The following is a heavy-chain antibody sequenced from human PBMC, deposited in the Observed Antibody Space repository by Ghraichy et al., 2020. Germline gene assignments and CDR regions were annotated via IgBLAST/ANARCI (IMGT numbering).Heavy chain of an antibody. CDR2: ISGSGSST. CDR1: GFTFSNYW. Sequence: GESLNISCAGSGFTFSNYWMTWVRQAPGKGLEWVSSISGSGSSTNYADSVKGRFTISRDNFKSTLYLQMSSLRDDDTAVYYCAKHIESPPSGMDVWGQGTTVTVSS. CDR3: AKHIESPPSGMDV. V-gene: IGHV3-23*01. J-gene: IGHJ6*02.